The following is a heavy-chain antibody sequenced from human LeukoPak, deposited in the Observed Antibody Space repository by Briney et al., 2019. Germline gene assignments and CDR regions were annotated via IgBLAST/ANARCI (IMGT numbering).Heavy chain of an antibody. J-gene: IGHJ4*02. Sequence: SETLSLTCTVSGGSISSYYWSWIRQPPGKGLEWIGYIYYSGSTNYNPSLKSRATISVDTSKNQFSLKLSSVTAADTAVYYCARLLGYNSKTPYYFDYWGQGTLVTVSS. CDR2: IYYSGST. D-gene: IGHD5-24*01. V-gene: IGHV4-59*01. CDR3: ARLLGYNSKTPYYFDY. CDR1: GGSISSYY.